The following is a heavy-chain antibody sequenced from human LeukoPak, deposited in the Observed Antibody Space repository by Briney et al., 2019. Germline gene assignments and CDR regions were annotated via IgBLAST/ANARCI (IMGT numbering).Heavy chain of an antibody. D-gene: IGHD3-22*01. V-gene: IGHV1-69*06. Sequence: GASVKVSCKASGYTFTSYGISWVRQAPGQGLEWMGGIIPIFGTANYAQKFQGRVTITADKSTSTAYMELSSLRSEDTAVYYCARSESSGYYLDDAFDIWGQGTMVTVSS. CDR1: GYTFTSYG. CDR2: IIPIFGTA. CDR3: ARSESSGYYLDDAFDI. J-gene: IGHJ3*02.